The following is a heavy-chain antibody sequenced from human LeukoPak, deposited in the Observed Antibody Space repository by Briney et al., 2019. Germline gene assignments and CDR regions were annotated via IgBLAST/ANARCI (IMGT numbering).Heavy chain of an antibody. V-gene: IGHV3-30*02. CDR1: GFTFNTYG. CDR3: AKEGYYYLDV. Sequence: PGGSLRLSCAPSGFTFNTYGMHWVRQAPGKGLEWVAFIRYDGSNECYADSVKGRFTISRDNSKNTLYLQMNSLRPEDTAVYYCAKEGYYYLDVWGKGTTVTISS. CDR2: IRYDGSNE. J-gene: IGHJ6*03.